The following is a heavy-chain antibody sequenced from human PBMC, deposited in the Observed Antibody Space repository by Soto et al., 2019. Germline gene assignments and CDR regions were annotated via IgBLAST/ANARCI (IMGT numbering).Heavy chain of an antibody. CDR1: GFTFSNYW. CDR2: LNRDGSST. Sequence: AQLVESGGGLVQPGGSLRLSCAASGFTFSNYWMHWVRQVPGQGPVWVSRLNRDGSSTDYADSVRGRFTIFRDNARNTLYLQMNSLRAEDTAMYYCARDLGGAGSYWGQGTLVTVSS. V-gene: IGHV3-74*01. D-gene: IGHD1-26*01. CDR3: ARDLGGAGSY. J-gene: IGHJ4*02.